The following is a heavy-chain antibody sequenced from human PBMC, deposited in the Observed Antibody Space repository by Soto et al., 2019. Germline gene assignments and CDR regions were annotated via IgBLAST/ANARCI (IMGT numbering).Heavy chain of an antibody. CDR1: GFTFSRYW. J-gene: IGHJ4*02. CDR3: ARAYYDFLWGSYGFDY. CDR2: IKEDGSEK. V-gene: IGHV3-7*01. Sequence: EVHLVESGGGLVQPGGSLRLSCAASGFTFSRYWMSWVRQAPGKGLEWVANIKEDGSEKKNVDSVKGRFTISRDNAKNSLYLQMNSLRAEDTAVYYCARAYYDFLWGSYGFDYWGQGALVTVSS. D-gene: IGHD3-16*01.